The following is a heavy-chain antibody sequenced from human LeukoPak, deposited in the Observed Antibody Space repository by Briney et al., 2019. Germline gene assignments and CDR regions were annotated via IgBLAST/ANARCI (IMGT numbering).Heavy chain of an antibody. V-gene: IGHV3-15*01. D-gene: IGHD3-22*01. CDR3: TTVPYYYDNSGYYPGVFDY. J-gene: IGHJ4*02. Sequence: TSGGSLRLSCAASGFTFSNAWMSWVRQAPGKGLEWVGRIKSKADGGTTEYAAPVKGRFTISKDDSKNTLYLQMNSLKTEDTAVYYCTTVPYYYDNSGYYPGVFDYWGQGTLVTVSS. CDR1: GFTFSNAW. CDR2: IKSKADGGTT.